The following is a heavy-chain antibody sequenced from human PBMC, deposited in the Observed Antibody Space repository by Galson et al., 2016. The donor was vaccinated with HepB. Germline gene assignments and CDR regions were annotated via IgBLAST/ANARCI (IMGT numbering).Heavy chain of an antibody. CDR1: GFTFNNYG. J-gene: IGHJ6*04. CDR2: ISRRGDSR. CDR3: VQGSTAPAV. V-gene: IGHV3-23*01. D-gene: IGHD1-26*01. Sequence: SLRLSCAASGFTFNNYGMTWVRQAPGKGLEVVSSISRRGDSRDYADSVKGRVTISRDNSKNTLSLQMNSLTADDTAIYYCVQGSTAPAVWGKGTTVTVSS.